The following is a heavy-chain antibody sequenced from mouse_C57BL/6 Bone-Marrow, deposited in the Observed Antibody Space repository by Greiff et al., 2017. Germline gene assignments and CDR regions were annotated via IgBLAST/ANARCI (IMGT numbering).Heavy chain of an antibody. CDR2: IDPSDSYT. D-gene: IGHD1-1*01. V-gene: IGHV1-50*01. J-gene: IGHJ3*01. CDR1: GYTFTSYW. CDR3: ARRYYGSSPDWFAY. Sequence: QVQLQQPGAELVKPGASVKLSCKASGYTFTSYWMQWVKQRPGQGLAWIGEIDPSDSYTNYNQKFKGKATLTVDTSSSTAYMQLSSLTSEDSAVYSCARRYYGSSPDWFAYWGQGTLVTVSA.